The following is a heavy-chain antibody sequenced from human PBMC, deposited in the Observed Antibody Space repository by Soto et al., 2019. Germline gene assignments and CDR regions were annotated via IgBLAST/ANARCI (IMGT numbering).Heavy chain of an antibody. CDR3: TRSYRYYDDSSDQVFDY. CDR2: IYSGGST. V-gene: IGHV3-53*01. CDR1: GFTVSSNH. D-gene: IGHD3-22*01. Sequence: GGSLRLSCAASGFTVSSNHMSWVRQAPGKGLGWVSVIYSGGSTYYADSVKGRFTISRDNSKNTLYLQMNSLRAEDTAVYYCTRSYRYYDDSSDQVFDYWGQGTLVTVSS. J-gene: IGHJ4*02.